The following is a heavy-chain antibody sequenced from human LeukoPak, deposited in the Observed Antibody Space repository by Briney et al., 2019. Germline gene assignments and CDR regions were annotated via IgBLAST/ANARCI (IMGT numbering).Heavy chain of an antibody. Sequence: SETLSLTCTVSGGSISSSSYYWGWIRQPPGKGLEWIGSIYYSGSTYYNPSLKSRVTISVDTSKNQFSLKLSSVTAADTAVYYFARAPWFGELPFVYFDYWGQGTLVTVSS. V-gene: IGHV4-39*07. CDR3: ARAPWFGELPFVYFDY. CDR2: IYYSGST. J-gene: IGHJ4*02. D-gene: IGHD3-10*01. CDR1: GGSISSSSYY.